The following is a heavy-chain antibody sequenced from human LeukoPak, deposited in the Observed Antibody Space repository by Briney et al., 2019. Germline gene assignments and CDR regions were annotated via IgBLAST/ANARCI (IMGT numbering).Heavy chain of an antibody. J-gene: IGHJ4*02. Sequence: GESLKISCKGSGYSFTSYWIGWVRQMPGKGLEWMGIIYPGDSDTRYSPSFQGQVTISADKSISTAYLQWSSLKASDTAMYYCARLPNYYDSSGYYLDYWGQGTLVTVSS. V-gene: IGHV5-51*01. D-gene: IGHD3-22*01. CDR2: IYPGDSDT. CDR1: GYSFTSYW. CDR3: ARLPNYYDSSGYYLDY.